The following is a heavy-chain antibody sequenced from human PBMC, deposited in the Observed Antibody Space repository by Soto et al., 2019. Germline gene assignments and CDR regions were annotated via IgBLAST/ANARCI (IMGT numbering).Heavy chain of an antibody. CDR2: IYPGDSDT. D-gene: IGHD3-16*02. CDR3: AASIVYYGMDV. Sequence: GESLKISCKGSGYTFTNYWIGWVRQLPGKGPEWMGIIYPGDSDTKYNPSLQGQVTFSADKSITTTYLRCSSVKASDTAIYYCAASIVYYGMDVWGQWTTVTVSS. J-gene: IGHJ6*02. CDR1: GYTFTNYW. V-gene: IGHV5-51*01.